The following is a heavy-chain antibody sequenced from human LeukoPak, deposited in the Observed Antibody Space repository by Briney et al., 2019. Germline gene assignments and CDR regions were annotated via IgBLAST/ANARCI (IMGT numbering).Heavy chain of an antibody. CDR1: GFTVSSNY. V-gene: IGHV3-53*01. CDR3: ARDAPQVTAAGVLAS. J-gene: IGHJ5*02. Sequence: GGSLRLSCAASGFTVSSNYMSWVRQAPGKGLEWVSVIYSGGSTDYSESVKGRFTFSRDISKNMLYLQMNGLSPEDTAMYYCARDAPQVTAAGVLASWGQGTLVTVSS. CDR2: IYSGGST. D-gene: IGHD6-13*01.